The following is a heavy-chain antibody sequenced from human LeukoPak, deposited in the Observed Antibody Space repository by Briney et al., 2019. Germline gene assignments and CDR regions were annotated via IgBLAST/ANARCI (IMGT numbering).Heavy chain of an antibody. CDR3: AKGHSSSWYYFDY. J-gene: IGHJ4*02. CDR2: IYSGGST. V-gene: IGHV3-66*02. Sequence: GGSLRLSCAASGFTVSSNYMSWVRQAPGKGLDWVSVIYSGGSTYYADSVKGRFTISRDNSKNTLYLQMNSLRAEDTAVYYCAKGHSSSWYYFDYWGQGTLVTVSS. D-gene: IGHD6-13*01. CDR1: GFTVSSNY.